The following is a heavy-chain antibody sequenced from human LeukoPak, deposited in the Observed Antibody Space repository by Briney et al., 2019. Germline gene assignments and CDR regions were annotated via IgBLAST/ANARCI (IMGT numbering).Heavy chain of an antibody. CDR1: GFTFDDYG. Sequence: GSLRLSCAASGFTFDDYGMSWVRQAPGKGLEWIGSIYYSGSTYYNPSLKSRVTISVDTSKNQFSLKLSSVTAADTAVYYCARDREDIVVVPGTKRKTWYFDYWGQGTLVTVSS. V-gene: IGHV4-38-2*02. CDR3: ARDREDIVVVPGTKRKTWYFDY. D-gene: IGHD2-2*01. J-gene: IGHJ4*02. CDR2: IYYSGST.